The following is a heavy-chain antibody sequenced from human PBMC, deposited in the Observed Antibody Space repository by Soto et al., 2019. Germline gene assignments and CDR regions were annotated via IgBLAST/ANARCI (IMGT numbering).Heavy chain of an antibody. J-gene: IGHJ5*02. CDR3: ARVKSAVAGSNNWFDP. CDR2: IYTSGST. Sequence: TSETQCLTYTVSGGYISSYYCSRIRRPAGKGLEWIGRIYTSGSTNYNPSLKSRVTMSVDTSKNQFSLKLSSVTAADTAVYYCARVKSAVAGSNNWFDPWGQGTLVTVPQ. D-gene: IGHD6-19*01. CDR1: GGYISSYY. V-gene: IGHV4-4*07.